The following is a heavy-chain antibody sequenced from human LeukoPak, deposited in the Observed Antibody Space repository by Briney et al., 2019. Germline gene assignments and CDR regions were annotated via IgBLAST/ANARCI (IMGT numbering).Heavy chain of an antibody. CDR3: AKDVVTTWNHRFDY. V-gene: IGHV3-21*04. J-gene: IGHJ4*02. CDR2: ISSSRSYI. D-gene: IGHD5-12*01. CDR1: GFTFSSYS. Sequence: TGGSLRLSCAASGFTFSSYSMNWVRQAPGKGLEWVSSISSSRSYINYADSVKGRFTISRDNAKNSLYLQMNSLRAEDTAVYYCAKDVVTTWNHRFDYWGQGTLVTVSS.